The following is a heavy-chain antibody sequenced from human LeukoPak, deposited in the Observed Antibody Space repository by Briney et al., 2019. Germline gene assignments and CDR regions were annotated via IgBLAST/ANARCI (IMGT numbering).Heavy chain of an antibody. CDR3: AKLIQLERSVDAFDI. J-gene: IGHJ3*02. V-gene: IGHV3-30*02. CDR1: GFTFSSYG. Sequence: PGGSLRLSCAASGFTFSSYGMHWVRQAPGKGLEWVAFIRYDGSNKYYADSVKGRFTISRDNSKNTLYLQMNSLRVEDTAVYYCAKLIQLERSVDAFDIWGQGTMVTVSS. D-gene: IGHD1-1*01. CDR2: IRYDGSNK.